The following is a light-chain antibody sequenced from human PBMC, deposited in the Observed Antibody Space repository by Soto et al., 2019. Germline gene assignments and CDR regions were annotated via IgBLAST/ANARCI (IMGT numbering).Light chain of an antibody. V-gene: IGKV1-13*02. CDR1: QGISSA. CDR2: DAS. J-gene: IGKJ5*01. Sequence: AIQLTQSPSSLSASVGDRVIITCRASQGISSALAWYQQKPGKAPKLLVYDASRLQSGVPSRFSGSGSGTDFTLTVSGLQHEDFATYCCQQFNSFSITFGQGTRLEIK. CDR3: QQFNSFSIT.